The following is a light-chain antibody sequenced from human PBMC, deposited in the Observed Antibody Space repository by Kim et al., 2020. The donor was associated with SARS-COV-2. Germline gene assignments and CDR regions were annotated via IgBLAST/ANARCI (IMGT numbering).Light chain of an antibody. CDR1: SLRRYY. J-gene: IGLJ2*01. V-gene: IGLV3-19*01. CDR2: GKN. Sequence: SSELTQDPAVSVALGQTVRITCQGDSLRRYYATWYQQKPGPAPILVIYGKNNRPSGIPDRFSGSSSGNTASLTITGPQAGDEADSYCNSRDSNDNVVFGG. CDR3: NSRDSNDNVV.